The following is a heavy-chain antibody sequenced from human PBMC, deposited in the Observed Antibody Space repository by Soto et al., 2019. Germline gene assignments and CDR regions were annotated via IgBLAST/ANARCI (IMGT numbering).Heavy chain of an antibody. CDR2: IYHSGST. J-gene: IGHJ3*02. CDR3: ARKVIRPIDAFDI. Sequence: SETLSLTCAVSGGSISSGGYSWSWIRQPPGKGLEWIGYIYHSGSTYYNPSLKSRVTISVDRSKNQFSLKLSSVTATDTALYYCARKVIRPIDAFDIWGQGTKVTVSS. D-gene: IGHD2-21*01. CDR1: GGSISSGGYS. V-gene: IGHV4-30-2*01.